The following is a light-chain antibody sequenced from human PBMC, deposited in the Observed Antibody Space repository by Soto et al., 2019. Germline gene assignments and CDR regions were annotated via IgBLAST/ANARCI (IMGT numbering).Light chain of an antibody. CDR2: LNSDGSH. V-gene: IGLV4-69*01. Sequence: QSVLTQSPSASASLGASVNLTCTLSSGHSSYAIAWHQQQPEKGPRYLMKLNSDGSHSKGDGIPDRFSGSSSGAERYLTISSLQSDDEADYYCQTWGTGIVVFGGGTTLTVL. J-gene: IGLJ2*01. CDR1: SGHSSYA. CDR3: QTWGTGIVV.